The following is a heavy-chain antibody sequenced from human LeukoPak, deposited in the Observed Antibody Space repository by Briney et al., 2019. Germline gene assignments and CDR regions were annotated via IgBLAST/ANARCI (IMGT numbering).Heavy chain of an antibody. V-gene: IGHV1-18*01. Sequence: ASVKVSCKASGYTFTSYGISWVRQAPGQGLEWMGWISAYNGNTNYAQKLQGRVTMTTDTSTSTAYMELRSLRSDDTAVYYCARAPRYCSSTSCYGWFDPWGQGTTVTVSS. CDR1: GYTFTSYG. D-gene: IGHD2-2*01. J-gene: IGHJ5*01. CDR2: ISAYNGNT. CDR3: ARAPRYCSSTSCYGWFDP.